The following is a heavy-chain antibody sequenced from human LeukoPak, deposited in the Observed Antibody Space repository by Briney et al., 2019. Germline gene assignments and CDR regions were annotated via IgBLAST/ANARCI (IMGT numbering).Heavy chain of an antibody. V-gene: IGHV3-66*04. Sequence: GGSLRLSCAASGFTVSSNYMSWVRQAPGKGLEWVSVIYSGGGTDYADSVKGRFTISSANAKKSLYLQMHNLRVGDTAVYYCAKQIVRATLFHSHFDYWGQGTLVTVSS. CDR2: IYSGGGT. J-gene: IGHJ4*02. CDR1: GFTVSSNY. D-gene: IGHD1-26*01. CDR3: AKQIVRATLFHSHFDY.